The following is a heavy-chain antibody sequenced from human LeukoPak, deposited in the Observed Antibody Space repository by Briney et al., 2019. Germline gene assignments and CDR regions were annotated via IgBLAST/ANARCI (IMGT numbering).Heavy chain of an antibody. D-gene: IGHD2-2*01. CDR1: GGTFSSYA. Sequence: ASVKVSCKASGGTFSSYAISWVRQAPGQGLEWMGGIIPIFGTANYAQKFQGRVTITADESTSTAYMELSSLRSEDTAVYYCASSLGYCSSTSCPKGDYWGQGTLVTVSS. V-gene: IGHV1-69*13. J-gene: IGHJ4*02. CDR2: IIPIFGTA. CDR3: ASSLGYCSSTSCPKGDY.